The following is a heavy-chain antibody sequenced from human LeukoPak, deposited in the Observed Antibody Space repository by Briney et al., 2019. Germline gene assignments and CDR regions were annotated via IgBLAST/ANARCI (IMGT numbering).Heavy chain of an antibody. J-gene: IGHJ4*02. D-gene: IGHD3-22*01. CDR3: ARVRYSDSRVLTRKRSYFFYY. V-gene: IGHV4-4*07. CDR2: FSTSGRP. Sequence: IPSETLSLTCSVSGCPICSYHGSWIRQPAGKGLESIGHFSTSGRPNYNPPRKSRVTQSQDTSKNQIALKLRYVTGPDPAVFYCARVRYSDSRVLTRKRSYFFYYWGQRTLVTASS. CDR1: GCPICSYH.